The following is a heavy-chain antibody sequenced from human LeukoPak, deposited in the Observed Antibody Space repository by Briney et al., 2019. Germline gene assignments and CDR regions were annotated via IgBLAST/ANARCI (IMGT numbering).Heavy chain of an antibody. CDR2: IYTSGST. V-gene: IGHV4-61*02. Sequence: SSQTLSLTXTVSSGSISSGSYYWSWIRQPAGKELEWIGRIYTSGSTDYNPSLRSRVTISLDTSKNHFSLQLSSVTAADTAVYYCARGVSQVRGMWFDPWGQGTLVTVSS. CDR1: SGSISSGSYY. D-gene: IGHD3-10*01. CDR3: ARGVSQVRGMWFDP. J-gene: IGHJ5*02.